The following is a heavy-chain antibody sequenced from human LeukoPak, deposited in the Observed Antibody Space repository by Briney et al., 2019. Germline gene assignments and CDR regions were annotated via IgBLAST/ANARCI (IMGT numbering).Heavy chain of an antibody. V-gene: IGHV3-23*01. D-gene: IGHD4-17*01. Sequence: GGSLRLSCAASGFTFSSFAMSWVRQAPGKGLEWVSGISGSGGNTYYADSVKGRFTISRDNSKNTLYLQMSGLRAEDTAVYYCAKEGDYGVYTLYYFDYWGQGTLVTVSS. CDR1: GFTFSSFA. CDR3: AKEGDYGVYTLYYFDY. J-gene: IGHJ4*02. CDR2: ISGSGGNT.